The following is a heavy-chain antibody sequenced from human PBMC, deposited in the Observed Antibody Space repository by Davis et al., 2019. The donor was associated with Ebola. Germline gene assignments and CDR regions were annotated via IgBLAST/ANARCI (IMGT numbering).Heavy chain of an antibody. J-gene: IGHJ4*02. CDR1: GGTFSSYA. CDR3: ARDRYSDGSGYFFEQSH. D-gene: IGHD3-22*01. Sequence: SVKVSCKASGGTFSSYAISWVRQAPGQGLEWMGGIIPMVGTTKYAQKFQGRVTITADESTSTAYMELSSLRSEDTAMYYCARDRYSDGSGYFFEQSHWGQGTLVTVSS. V-gene: IGHV1-69*13. CDR2: IIPMVGTT.